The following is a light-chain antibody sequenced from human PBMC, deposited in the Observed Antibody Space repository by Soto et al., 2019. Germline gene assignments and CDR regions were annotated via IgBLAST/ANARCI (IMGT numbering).Light chain of an antibody. J-gene: IGKJ2*01. CDR3: QQYGDWPPET. CDR2: DAS. Sequence: ESMLTQSPATLSLSPGERATLSCRASQSVRSYLAWYQQKPGQAPRLLIYDASNRAPGIPARFSGSGSGTDFTLTISSLEPDDFAVYYCQQYGDWPPETFGQGTKLEI. V-gene: IGKV3-11*01. CDR1: QSVRSY.